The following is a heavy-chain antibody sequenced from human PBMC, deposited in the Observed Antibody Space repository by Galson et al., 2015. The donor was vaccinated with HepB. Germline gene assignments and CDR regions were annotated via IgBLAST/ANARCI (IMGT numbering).Heavy chain of an antibody. V-gene: IGHV3-11*01. Sequence: SLRLSCAASGFTFSDYYMSRIRQAPGKGLELISYISNSGGPIYADSVKGRFTISRDNAKNSLFLQMSSLRAADTAVYYCARAAYGGNCYRDYIDVWGKGTMVTVSS. J-gene: IGHJ6*03. CDR3: ARAAYGGNCYRDYIDV. CDR2: ISNSGGPI. D-gene: IGHD2-21*01. CDR1: GFTFSDYY.